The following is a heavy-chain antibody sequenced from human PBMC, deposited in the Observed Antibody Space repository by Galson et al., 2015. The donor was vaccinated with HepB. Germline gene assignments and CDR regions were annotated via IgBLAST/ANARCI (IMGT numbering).Heavy chain of an antibody. CDR3: ARQIRIAAAGDAFDI. CDR2: IYPGDSDT. CDR1: GYSFTSYW. D-gene: IGHD6-13*01. J-gene: IGHJ3*02. Sequence: QSGAEVKKPGESLKISCKGSGYSFTSYWIGWVRQMPGKGLEWMGIIYPGDSDTRYSPSFQGQVTISADKSISTAYLQWSSLKASDTAMYYCARQIRIAAAGDAFDIWGQGTMVTVSS. V-gene: IGHV5-51*01.